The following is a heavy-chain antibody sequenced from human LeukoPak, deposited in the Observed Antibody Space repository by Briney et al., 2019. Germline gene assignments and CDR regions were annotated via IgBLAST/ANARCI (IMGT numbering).Heavy chain of an antibody. V-gene: IGHV4-59*01. CDR2: IYYTGSA. D-gene: IGHD4-11*01. Sequence: SETLSLTCSVSGGYISSYYWSWIRQPPGKGLEWIGYIYYTGSANYNPSLESRVTISIDTSKKQLSLKMRSVTAADTAVYYCARDRRESSKPNDAFDIWGQGTMVTVSS. CDR1: GGYISSYY. CDR3: ARDRRESSKPNDAFDI. J-gene: IGHJ3*02.